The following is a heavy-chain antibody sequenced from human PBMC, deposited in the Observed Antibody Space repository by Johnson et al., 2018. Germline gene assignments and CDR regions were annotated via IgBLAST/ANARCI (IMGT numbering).Heavy chain of an antibody. V-gene: IGHV3-30*18. CDR1: GFTFSSYG. D-gene: IGHD3-22*01. Sequence: QEQLVESGGGVVQPGRSLRLSCAASGFTFSSYGMHWVRQAPGKGLEWVAVISYDGSNKYYADSVKGRFTISRDNSKNRLYLQMNSLRAEDTAVYYCANSRGYYDSSGYYAFDIWGQGTMVTVSS. J-gene: IGHJ3*02. CDR2: ISYDGSNK. CDR3: ANSRGYYDSSGYYAFDI.